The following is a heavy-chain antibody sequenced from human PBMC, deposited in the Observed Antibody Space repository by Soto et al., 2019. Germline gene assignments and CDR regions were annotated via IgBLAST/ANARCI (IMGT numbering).Heavy chain of an antibody. CDR3: ARLHGYCISSSCHGHYAMDV. CDR1: GGSVSSGSYY. V-gene: IGHV4-61*01. D-gene: IGHD2-2*01. Sequence: PSETLSLTCTVSGGSVSSGSYYWSWIRQPPGKGLEWIGYIYYSGSTNYNPSLKSRVTISVDTSKNQFSLKVTSVTAADTAVYYCARLHGYCISSSCHGHYAMDVWGQGTTVTVSS. CDR2: IYYSGST. J-gene: IGHJ6*02.